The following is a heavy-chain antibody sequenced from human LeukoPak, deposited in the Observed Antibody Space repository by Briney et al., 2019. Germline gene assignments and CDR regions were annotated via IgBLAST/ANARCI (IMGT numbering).Heavy chain of an antibody. Sequence: GGSLRLSCAASGSTFDDYAMHWVRQAPGKGLEWVSGISWNSGSIGYADSVKGRFTISRDNAKNSLYLQMNSLRAEDTALYYCAKGGVGVYYDSSGSQTFDYWGQGTLVTVSS. CDR3: AKGGVGVYYDSSGSQTFDY. D-gene: IGHD3-22*01. J-gene: IGHJ4*02. CDR2: ISWNSGSI. V-gene: IGHV3-9*01. CDR1: GSTFDDYA.